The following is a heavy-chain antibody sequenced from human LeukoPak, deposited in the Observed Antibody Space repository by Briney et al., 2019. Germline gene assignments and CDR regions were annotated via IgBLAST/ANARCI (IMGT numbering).Heavy chain of an antibody. CDR2: INPNSGGT. Sequence: ASVKVSCKASGYTFTGYYMHWVRQAPGQGLEWVGWINPNSGGTNYAQKFQGRVTMTRDTSITTAYMELSGLRSDDTAVYYCARVSLWRYDFDYWGQGILVTVSS. CDR1: GYTFTGYY. V-gene: IGHV1-2*02. CDR3: ARVSLWRYDFDY. J-gene: IGHJ4*02. D-gene: IGHD3-10*01.